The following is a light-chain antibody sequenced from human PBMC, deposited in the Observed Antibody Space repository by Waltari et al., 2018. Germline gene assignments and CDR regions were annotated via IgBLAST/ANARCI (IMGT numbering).Light chain of an antibody. CDR1: SSNIGNNR. J-gene: IGLJ3*02. CDR3: GSRDTSLTAWV. CDR2: EEG. Sequence: QSVLTQPPSVSAAPGQKVTISCSGSSSNIGNNRVSWYQHLPRNAPKLLIYEEGKRPSRMPYRFSGSRSGTSATLDITGLQTGDEADYYCGSRDTSLTAWVFGGGTKLTVL. V-gene: IGLV1-51*02.